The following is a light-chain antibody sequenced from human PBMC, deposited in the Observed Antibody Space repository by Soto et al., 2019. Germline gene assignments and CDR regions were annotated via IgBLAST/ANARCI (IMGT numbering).Light chain of an antibody. J-gene: IGKJ3*01. CDR1: QSVSRY. CDR2: GVS. V-gene: IGKV3-11*01. Sequence: EVVLTQSPATLSLSPGETATLSCRTSQSVSRYLAWYQQKPGQTPRLLIYGVSNRATGIPARFSGSGSGTDFTLTISSLEPEDFAVYYGQQRSNYYRVTFGPGTKVDIK. CDR3: QQRSNYYRVT.